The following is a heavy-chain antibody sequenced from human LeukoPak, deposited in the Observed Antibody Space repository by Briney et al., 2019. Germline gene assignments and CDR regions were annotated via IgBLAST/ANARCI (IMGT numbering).Heavy chain of an antibody. CDR1: GFTFSSYG. J-gene: IGHJ4*02. CDR2: IWYDGSNT. D-gene: IGHD6-19*01. Sequence: GGSLRLSCAASGFTFSSYGMHWVRQAPGKGLEWVAVIWYDGSNTYYADSVKGRFTISRDNSKNTLYLQMNSLRAEDTAVYYCARDRKAVAGIDYWGQGTLVTVSS. CDR3: ARDRKAVAGIDY. V-gene: IGHV3-33*01.